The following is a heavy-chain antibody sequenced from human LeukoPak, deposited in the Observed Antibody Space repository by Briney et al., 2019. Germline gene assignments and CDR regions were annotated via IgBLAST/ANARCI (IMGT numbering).Heavy chain of an antibody. Sequence: GESLRISCKGSGYSFSSYWINWVRQMPGKGLEWMGRIDPSDSYTNYNPSFQGHVTISADKSISTAYLQRSSLMASDTAMYYCARHTISDYWGQGTQVTVSS. CDR2: IDPSDSYT. J-gene: IGHJ4*02. CDR1: GYSFSSYW. CDR3: ARHTISDY. D-gene: IGHD3-10*01. V-gene: IGHV5-10-1*01.